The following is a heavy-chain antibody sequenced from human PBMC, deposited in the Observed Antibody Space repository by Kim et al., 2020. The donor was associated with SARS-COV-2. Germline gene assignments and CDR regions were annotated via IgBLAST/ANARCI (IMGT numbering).Heavy chain of an antibody. D-gene: IGHD6-19*01. J-gene: IGHJ6*02. Sequence: GGSLRLSCAASGFTFSSYGMHWVRQAPGKGLEWVAVIWYDGSNKYYADSVKGRFTISRDNSKNTLYLQMNSLRAEDTAVYYCAKDQYSSGWYRGYYYYYGMDVWGQGTTITVSS. CDR1: GFTFSSYG. CDR2: IWYDGSNK. CDR3: AKDQYSSGWYRGYYYYYGMDV. V-gene: IGHV3-33*06.